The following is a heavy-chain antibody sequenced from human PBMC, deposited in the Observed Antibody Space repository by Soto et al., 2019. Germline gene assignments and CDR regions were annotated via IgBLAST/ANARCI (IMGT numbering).Heavy chain of an antibody. CDR1: GLIFSDYH. J-gene: IGHJ6*02. CDR2: IRRKANSYTT. V-gene: IGHV3-72*01. CDR3: AMLGGWSGGSSGMDV. D-gene: IGHD6-19*01. Sequence: EVQLVESGGGLVQPGGSLRLSCAASGLIFSDYHMDWVRQAPGKGLEWVGRIRRKANSYTTEYAASVKVRFTISRDDSKTSLYLQMNRLKSEDTAVYYCAMLGGWSGGSSGMDVWGQGTTVTVSS.